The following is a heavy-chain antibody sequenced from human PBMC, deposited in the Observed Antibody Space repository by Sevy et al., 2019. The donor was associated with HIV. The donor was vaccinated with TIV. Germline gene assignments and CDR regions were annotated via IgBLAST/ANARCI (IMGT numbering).Heavy chain of an antibody. Sequence: ASVKVSCKASGYTFTAYYIHWVRQAPGQGPEWMGWINPNGGGGNYAQNFQGRDTMTTDASTSTAYMELTRLRSDDTAVYYCAKSSTLLLEQAAFRIWGQGTLVTVSS. J-gene: IGHJ3*02. CDR2: INPNGGGG. CDR3: AKSSTLLLEQAAFRI. CDR1: GYTFTAYY. V-gene: IGHV1-2*02. D-gene: IGHD3-10*01.